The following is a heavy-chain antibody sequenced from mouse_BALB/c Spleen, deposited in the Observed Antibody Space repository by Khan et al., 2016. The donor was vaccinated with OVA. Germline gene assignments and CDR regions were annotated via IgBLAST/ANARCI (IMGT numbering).Heavy chain of an antibody. J-gene: IGHJ3*01. V-gene: IGHV5-6*01. CDR3: ARLAYYYNSEGFAY. Sequence: EVELVESGGDLVKTGGSLKLSCAASGFTFSTYGMSWVRQTQDKRLEWVATISSGGHYTYYIDSVKGRFTISRDNAKNILYLQMTSLRSEDTAMYYCARLAYYYNSEGFAYWGQGTRVTVSA. CDR1: GFTFSTYG. CDR2: ISSGGHYT. D-gene: IGHD1-1*02.